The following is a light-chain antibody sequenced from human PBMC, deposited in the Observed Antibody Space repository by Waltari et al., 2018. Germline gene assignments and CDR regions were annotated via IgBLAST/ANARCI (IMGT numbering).Light chain of an antibody. V-gene: IGKV3-20*01. CDR1: QSVDVT. CDR3: QHYVRLPAT. J-gene: IGKJ1*01. Sequence: EIVLTQSPGTLSFSPGERATLSCRASQSVDVTLAWYQQKPGQAPRLLMYASNRASGITDRFSGSGSGTDFSLTISRLGPEDFAVYYCQHYVRLPATFGRGTKVEIK. CDR2: AS.